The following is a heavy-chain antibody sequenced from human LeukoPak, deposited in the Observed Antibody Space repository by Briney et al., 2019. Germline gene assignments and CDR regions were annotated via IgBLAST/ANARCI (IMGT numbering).Heavy chain of an antibody. V-gene: IGHV3-21*01. CDR2: ISSSSSYI. D-gene: IGHD6-6*01. Sequence: GGSLRLSCAASGFTFSSYSMNWVRQAPGKGLEWVSSISSSSSYIYYADSVKGRFTISRDNAKNSLYLQMNSLRAEDTAVYYCARDSSSFDYDYWAREPWSPSPQ. CDR1: GFTFSSYS. CDR3: ARDSSSFDYDY. J-gene: IGHJ4*02.